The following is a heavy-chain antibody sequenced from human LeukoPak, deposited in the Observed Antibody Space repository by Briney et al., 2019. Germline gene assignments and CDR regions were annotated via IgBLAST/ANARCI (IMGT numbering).Heavy chain of an antibody. CDR3: ARGLLWFGARYYYYMDV. D-gene: IGHD3-10*01. CDR1: GGTFSSYA. V-gene: IGHV1-69*05. Sequence: SVKVSCKASGGTFSSYAISWVRQAPGQGLEWMGRIIPIFGTANYAQKFQGRVTITTDESTSTAYMELSSLRSEDTAVYYCARGLLWFGARYYYYMDVWGKGTTVPVSS. J-gene: IGHJ6*03. CDR2: IIPIFGTA.